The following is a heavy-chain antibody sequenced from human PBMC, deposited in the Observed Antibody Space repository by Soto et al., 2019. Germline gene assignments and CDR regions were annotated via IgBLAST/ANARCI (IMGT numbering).Heavy chain of an antibody. V-gene: IGHV3-7*04. CDR1: GFTFSSYW. J-gene: IGHJ6*02. CDR2: IKQDGSEK. CDR3: ARFYYDSSGYLPSPYYYYYGMDV. D-gene: IGHD3-22*01. Sequence: PGGSLRLSCAASGFTFSSYWMSWVRQAPGKGLEWVANIKQDGSEKYYVDSVKGRSTISRDNAKNSLYLQMNSLRAEDTAVYYCARFYYDSSGYLPSPYYYYYGMDVWGQGTTVTVS.